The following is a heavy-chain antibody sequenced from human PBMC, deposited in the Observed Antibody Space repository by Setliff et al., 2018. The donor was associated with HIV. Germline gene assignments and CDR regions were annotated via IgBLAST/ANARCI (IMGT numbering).Heavy chain of an antibody. Sequence: SETLSLTCAVYGGSFSGYYWSWIRQPPGKGLEWIGEINHTGSTNYNPSLKSRVTISRDTSKNQFSLKLTSVTAADTAVYYCARSAYDILTGEWYFDYWGQGTLVTVSS. CDR3: ARSAYDILTGEWYFDY. CDR1: GGSFSGYY. J-gene: IGHJ4*02. D-gene: IGHD3-9*01. CDR2: INHTGST. V-gene: IGHV4-34*01.